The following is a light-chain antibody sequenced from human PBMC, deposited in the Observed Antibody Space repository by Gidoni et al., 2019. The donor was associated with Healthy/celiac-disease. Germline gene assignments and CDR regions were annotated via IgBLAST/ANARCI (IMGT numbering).Light chain of an antibody. CDR3: QQRSNWPPYT. CDR2: DAS. J-gene: IGKJ2*01. Sequence: EIVLPQSPATLSLSPGERATLSCRASQSVSSYLAWYQQKPGKAPRLLIYDASNRATGIPARFSGSGSGTDFTLTISSLEPEDFAVYYCQQRSNWPPYTFGQGTKLEIK. V-gene: IGKV3-11*01. CDR1: QSVSSY.